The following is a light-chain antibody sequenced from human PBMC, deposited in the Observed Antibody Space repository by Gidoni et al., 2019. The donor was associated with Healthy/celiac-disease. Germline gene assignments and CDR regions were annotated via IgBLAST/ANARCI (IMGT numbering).Light chain of an antibody. Sequence: IHLTPSPSSLSASVGDRVTITCRASQSISSYLKWYQQKPGKAPKLLIYAASSLQSGVPSRFSGSGSGTDFTLTISSLQPEDFATYYCQQSYSNLWTFGQGTKVEIK. J-gene: IGKJ1*01. CDR3: QQSYSNLWT. CDR2: AAS. V-gene: IGKV1-39*01. CDR1: QSISSY.